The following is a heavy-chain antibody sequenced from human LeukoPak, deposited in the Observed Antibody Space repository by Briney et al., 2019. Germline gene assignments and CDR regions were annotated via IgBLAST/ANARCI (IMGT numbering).Heavy chain of an antibody. Sequence: GGSLRLSCAASGFTFSNFGMHWVRQAPGKGPEWVAAITNDGSKTFYVDSVKGRFTISRDNSKNTLYLQMNSLRAEDTAVYYCARSPYGGYGDNWGQGTLVTVSS. CDR3: ARSPYGGYGDN. D-gene: IGHD4-17*01. CDR1: GFTFSNFG. V-gene: IGHV3-30*03. J-gene: IGHJ4*02. CDR2: ITNDGSKT.